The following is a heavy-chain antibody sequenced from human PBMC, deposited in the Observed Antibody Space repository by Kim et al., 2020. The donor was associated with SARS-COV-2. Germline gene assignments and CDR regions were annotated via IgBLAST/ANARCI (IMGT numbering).Heavy chain of an antibody. J-gene: IGHJ4*02. CDR1: GFTFSSYG. CDR2: ISYDGSNK. V-gene: IGHV3-30*18. Sequence: GGSLRLSCAASGFTFSSYGMHWVRQAPGKGLEWVEVISYDGSNKYYADSVKGRFTISRDNSKNTLYLQMNSLRAEDTAVYYCAKGDDFTDISPKKSRTFDYWGQGTLVTVSS. D-gene: IGHD2-15*01. CDR3: AKGDDFTDISPKKSRTFDY.